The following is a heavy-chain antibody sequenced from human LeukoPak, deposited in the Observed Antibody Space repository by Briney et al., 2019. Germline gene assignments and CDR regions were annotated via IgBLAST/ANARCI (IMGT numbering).Heavy chain of an antibody. CDR2: IYPGDSDT. D-gene: IGHD6-19*01. J-gene: IGHJ3*02. CDR3: ARHPLGEGVAGTVHAFDI. V-gene: IGHV5-51*01. CDR1: GYRLTNNW. Sequence: GESLKISCKISGYRLTNNWIGWVRQVPGKGLEWMGIIYPGDSDTRYSPSFQGQVTISADKSISTAYLQWSSLKASDTAMYYCARHPLGEGVAGTVHAFDIWGQGTMVTVSS.